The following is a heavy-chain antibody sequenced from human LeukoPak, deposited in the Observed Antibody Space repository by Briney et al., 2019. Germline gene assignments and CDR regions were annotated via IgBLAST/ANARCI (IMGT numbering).Heavy chain of an antibody. D-gene: IGHD1-26*01. J-gene: IGHJ5*02. CDR1: GLTFSSYW. CDR3: AREVGATKANWFDP. V-gene: IGHV3-7*03. Sequence: PGGSLRLSCGASGLTFSSYWMSWVRQAPGKGLEWVAYINQEGSQKYYVDSVKGRFTISRDNAKNSLYLQMNSLRAEDTAVYYCAREVGATKANWFDPWGQGTLVTVSS. CDR2: INQEGSQK.